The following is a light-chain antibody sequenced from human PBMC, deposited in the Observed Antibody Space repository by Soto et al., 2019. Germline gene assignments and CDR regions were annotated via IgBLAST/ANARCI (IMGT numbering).Light chain of an antibody. J-gene: IGLJ1*01. CDR1: SSNVGSYF. CDR2: SDG. V-gene: IGLV1-44*01. Sequence: QSVLTQPPSASGTPGQRVTISCSGSSSNVGSYFVNWYLHIPGAAPKLLIYSDGRRPSGVPDRFSGSKSGPSASLAISGLQSEDEADYHCAAWDVSLNGYVFGTGTKVTVL. CDR3: AAWDVSLNGYV.